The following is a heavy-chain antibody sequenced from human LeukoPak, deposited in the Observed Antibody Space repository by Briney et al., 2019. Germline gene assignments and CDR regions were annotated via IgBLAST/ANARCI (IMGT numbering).Heavy chain of an antibody. V-gene: IGHV3-23*01. Sequence: GGSLRLSCAASGSSFRTYAMSWVRQAPGKGLDWVSAISDDSAKTYYAASVKGRFTISRDNSKNTLFLQMNSLRADDTAVYYCAREYDSSWPSWGQGTLVTVSS. CDR2: ISDDSAKT. J-gene: IGHJ5*02. CDR3: AREYDSSWPS. D-gene: IGHD3-22*01. CDR1: GSSFRTYA.